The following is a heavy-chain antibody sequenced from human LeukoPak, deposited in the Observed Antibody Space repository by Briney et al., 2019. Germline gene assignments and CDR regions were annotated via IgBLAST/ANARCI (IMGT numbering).Heavy chain of an antibody. CDR1: GGSFSGYY. Sequence: SETLSLTCAVYGGSFSGYYWSWIRQPPGKGLEWIGEINHSGSTNYNPSLKGRVTISVDTSKNQFSLKLSSVTAADTAVYYCARGGARYSYGSRYYYYYYMDVWGKGTTVTVSS. CDR2: INHSGST. V-gene: IGHV4-34*01. J-gene: IGHJ6*03. D-gene: IGHD5-18*01. CDR3: ARGGARYSYGSRYYYYYYMDV.